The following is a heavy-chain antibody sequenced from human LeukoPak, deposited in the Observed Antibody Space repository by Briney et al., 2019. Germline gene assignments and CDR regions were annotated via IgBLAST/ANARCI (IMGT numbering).Heavy chain of an antibody. CDR1: GGTFSSYT. V-gene: IGHV1-69*02. J-gene: IGHJ4*02. Sequence: SVKVSCKASGGTFSSYTISWVRQAPGQGLECMGRIIPILGIANYAQKFQGRVTITADKSTSTAYMELSSLRSEDTAVYYCARGGYSSSWYEIDYWGQGTLVTVSS. CDR3: ARGGYSSSWYEIDY. CDR2: IIPILGIA. D-gene: IGHD6-13*01.